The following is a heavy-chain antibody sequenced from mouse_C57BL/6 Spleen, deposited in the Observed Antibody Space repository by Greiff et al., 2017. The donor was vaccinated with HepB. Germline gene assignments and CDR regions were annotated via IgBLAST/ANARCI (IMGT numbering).Heavy chain of an antibody. D-gene: IGHD4-1*01. CDR3: ARDGTGTDWYFDV. J-gene: IGHJ1*03. CDR1: GFTFSSYA. V-gene: IGHV5-4*01. Sequence: EVMLVESGGGLVKPGGSLKLSCAASGFTFSSYAMSWVRQTPEKRLEWVATISDGGSYTYYPDNVKGRFTISRDNAKNNLYLQMSHLKSEDTAMYYCARDGTGTDWYFDVWGTGTTVTVSS. CDR2: ISDGGSYT.